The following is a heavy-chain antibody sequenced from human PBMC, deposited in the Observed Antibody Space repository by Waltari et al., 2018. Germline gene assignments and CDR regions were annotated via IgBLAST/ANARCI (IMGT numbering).Heavy chain of an antibody. J-gene: IGHJ4*02. Sequence: VQLVESGGGLVQPGGSLRLSCTASGFTFISYDMNWVRPAPGKGLEWISYIRSTGDAIYYADSVKGRFTISRDNAKNSLFLQMNSLRAEDTAVYYCARGQPPLWLRLDNWGQGTLVTVSS. D-gene: IGHD5-12*01. CDR3: ARGQPPLWLRLDN. V-gene: IGHV3-48*03. CDR1: GFTFISYD. CDR2: IRSTGDAI.